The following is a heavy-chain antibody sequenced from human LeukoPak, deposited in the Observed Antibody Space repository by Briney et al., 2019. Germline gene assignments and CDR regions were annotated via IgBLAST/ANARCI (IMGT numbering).Heavy chain of an antibody. CDR3: ARHAGGISATGTRPFDY. J-gene: IGHJ4*02. D-gene: IGHD6-13*01. V-gene: IGHV4-39*01. CDR1: GASFSSSTYY. Sequence: SETLSLTCTVSGASFSSSTYYWGWLRRPPGKGLEWIGSIYYSGSTYYNPSLKSRVTMSVDTSKNQFSLKLSSVTAADTAVYYCARHAGGISATGTRPFDYWGQGTLVTVSS. CDR2: IYYSGST.